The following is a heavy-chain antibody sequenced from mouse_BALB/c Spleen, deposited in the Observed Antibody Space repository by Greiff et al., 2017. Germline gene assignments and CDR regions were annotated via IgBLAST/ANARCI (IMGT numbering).Heavy chain of an antibody. D-gene: IGHD2-14*01. V-gene: IGHV5-4*02. J-gene: IGHJ2*01. Sequence: EVQVVESGGGLVKPGGSLKLSCAASGFTFSDYYMYWVRQTPEKRLEWVATISDGGSYTYYPDSVKGRFTISRDNAKNNLYLQMSSLKSEDTAMYYCARVGEVPYYCDYWGQGTTLTVSS. CDR2: ISDGGSYT. CDR3: ARVGEVPYYCDY. CDR1: GFTFSDYY.